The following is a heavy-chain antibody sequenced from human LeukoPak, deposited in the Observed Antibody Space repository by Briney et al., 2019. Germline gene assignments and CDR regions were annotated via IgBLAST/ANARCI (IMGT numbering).Heavy chain of an antibody. D-gene: IGHD3-22*01. CDR2: IKTDGSQI. J-gene: IGHJ4*02. CDR1: GFTFSSYW. V-gene: IGHV3-7*01. CDR3: ARDRGDYYDSSGYPY. Sequence: TGGSLRLSCVASGFTFSSYWMTWVRQAPGKGLEWVANIKTDGSQIYYVDSVKGRFTISRDNAKNSLYLQMNSLRAEDTAVYYCARDRGDYYDSSGYPYWGQGTLVTVSS.